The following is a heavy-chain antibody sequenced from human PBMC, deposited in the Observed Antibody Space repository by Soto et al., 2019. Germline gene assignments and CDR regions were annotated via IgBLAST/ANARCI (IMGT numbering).Heavy chain of an antibody. D-gene: IGHD1-26*01. CDR1: GFTFSSYG. CDR2: ISYDGSNK. Sequence: GGSLRFSCAASGFTFSSYGMHWVRQAPGKGLEWVALISYDGSNKYYADSVKGRFTISRDNSKNTLYLQMNSLRAEDTAVYYCAKDVVVGATPGLGDYYYYYGMDVWGQGTTVTVSS. V-gene: IGHV3-30*18. CDR3: AKDVVVGATPGLGDYYYYYGMDV. J-gene: IGHJ6*02.